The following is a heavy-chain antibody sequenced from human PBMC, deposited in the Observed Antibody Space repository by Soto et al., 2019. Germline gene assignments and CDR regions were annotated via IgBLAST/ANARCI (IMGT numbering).Heavy chain of an antibody. CDR2: IFYRGNT. D-gene: IGHD3-10*01. J-gene: IGHJ1*01. V-gene: IGHV4-59*08. Sequence: SETLSLTCSVSGGPINTYYWSWSRQPPGKGLEWIGHIFYRGNTNYNPSLKSRVTISIDTSKKQFSLKLSSVSAADSAVYYCVRHHPAYYGPDSDPQGLDFWGPGALVTVSA. CDR3: VRHHPAYYGPDSDPQGLDF. CDR1: GGPINTYY.